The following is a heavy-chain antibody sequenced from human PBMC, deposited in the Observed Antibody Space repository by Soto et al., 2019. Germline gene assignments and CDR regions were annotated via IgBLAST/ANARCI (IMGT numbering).Heavy chain of an antibody. D-gene: IGHD2-2*02. J-gene: IGHJ6*02. V-gene: IGHV1-18*01. CDR3: ASDTYCSSTSCYSPYYYYGMDV. CDR1: GYTFTSYS. Sequence: ASVKVSCKASGYTFTSYSISWVRQAPGQGLEWMGWISAYNGNTNYAQKLQGRVTMTTDTSTSTAYMELRSLRSDDTAVYYCASDTYCSSTSCYSPYYYYGMDVWGQGTTVTVSS. CDR2: ISAYNGNT.